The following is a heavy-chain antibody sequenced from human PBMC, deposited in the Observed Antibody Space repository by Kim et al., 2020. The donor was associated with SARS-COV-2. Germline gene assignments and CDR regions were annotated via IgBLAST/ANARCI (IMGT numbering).Heavy chain of an antibody. V-gene: IGHV4-34*01. Sequence: SETLSLTCAVYGGSFSGYYWSWIRQPPGKGLEWIGEINHSGSTNYNPSLKSRVTISVDTSKNQFSLKLSSVTAADTAVYYCARGYSSPYWGQGTLVTVSS. CDR1: GGSFSGYY. D-gene: IGHD6-13*01. J-gene: IGHJ4*02. CDR3: ARGYSSPY. CDR2: INHSGST.